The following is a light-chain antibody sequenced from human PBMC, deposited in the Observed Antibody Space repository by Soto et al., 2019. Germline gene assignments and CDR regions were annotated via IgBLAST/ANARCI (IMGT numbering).Light chain of an antibody. CDR2: GAS. CDR1: LSVSSN. CDR3: QQYNNWPRT. Sequence: EIVMTQSPATLSVSTGERATLSCRASLSVSSNLAWYQQKPGQAPRRLIYGASTRATGIPARFSGSGSGTEFTLTISSLQSEDFAVYYCQQYNNWPRTFGQGTKVEI. J-gene: IGKJ1*01. V-gene: IGKV3-15*01.